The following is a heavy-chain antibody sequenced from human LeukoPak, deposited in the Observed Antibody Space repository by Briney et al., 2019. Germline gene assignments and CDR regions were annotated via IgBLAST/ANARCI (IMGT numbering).Heavy chain of an antibody. J-gene: IGHJ4*02. Sequence: SETLSLTCTVSGDSITSGSYYWGWIRQTPEKGLEWIGNIYSSGSTSFNPSLKSRITMSVDTSKNQFSLKLNSVTAADTAVYFCARDSGYWLYWGQGTLVTVSS. CDR1: GDSITSGSYY. D-gene: IGHD3-22*01. CDR2: IYSSGST. V-gene: IGHV4-39*07. CDR3: ARDSGYWLY.